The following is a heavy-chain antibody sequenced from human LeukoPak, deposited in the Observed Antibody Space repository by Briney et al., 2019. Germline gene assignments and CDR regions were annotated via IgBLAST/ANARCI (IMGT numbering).Heavy chain of an antibody. V-gene: IGHV1-18*01. CDR1: GYTFTGYG. CDR2: ISAYNGNT. J-gene: IGHJ5*02. CDR3: ARGREWLLYRNWFDP. D-gene: IGHD3-3*01. Sequence: ASVKVSCKASGYTFTGYGISWVRQAPGQGLEWMGWISAYNGNTNYAQKLQGRVTMTTDTSTSTAYMELRSLRSDDTAVYYCARGREWLLYRNWFDPWGQGTLVTVSS.